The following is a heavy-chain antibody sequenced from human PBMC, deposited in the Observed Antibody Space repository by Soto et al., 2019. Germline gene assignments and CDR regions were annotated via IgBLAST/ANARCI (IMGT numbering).Heavy chain of an antibody. CDR1: GASIITDNYF. CDR2: ISYSGRT. V-gene: IGHV4-39*01. CDR3: ARRRVSDYGGNHHPYYFDR. Sequence: PSETLSLTCTVSGASIITDNYFWVWIRQSPRRGLELIGSISYSGRTYDNPSLQSRVTISIDASKNQFSLKLTSVTTADTAVYYCARRRVSDYGGNHHPYYFDRWGQGALVTVSS. D-gene: IGHD4-17*01. J-gene: IGHJ4*02.